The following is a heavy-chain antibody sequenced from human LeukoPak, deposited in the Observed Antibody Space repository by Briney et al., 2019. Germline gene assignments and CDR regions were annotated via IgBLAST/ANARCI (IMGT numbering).Heavy chain of an antibody. V-gene: IGHV3-23*01. D-gene: IGHD6-13*01. CDR2: ISGSGGST. J-gene: IGHJ4*02. CDR1: GFTFSSYA. Sequence: PGGSLRLSCAASGFTFSSYAMSWVRQAPGKGLEWVSAISGSGGSTYYADSVKGRFTISRDNSTNTLYLQMNSLRAEDTAVYYCARIAAAGLVIDYCGQGALVTVSS. CDR3: ARIAAAGLVIDY.